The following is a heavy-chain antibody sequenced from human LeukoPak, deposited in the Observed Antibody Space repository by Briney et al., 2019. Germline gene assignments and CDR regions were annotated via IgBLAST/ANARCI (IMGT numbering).Heavy chain of an antibody. CDR1: GYTFTSYG. J-gene: IGHJ4*02. CDR2: ISAYNGNT. D-gene: IGHD5-18*01. V-gene: IGHV1-18*01. CDR3: ASPGRDPRGYSYGYLDY. Sequence: ASVKVSCKASGYTFTSYGISWVRQAPGQGLEWMGWISAYNGNTNYAQKLQGRVTMTTDTSPSTAYMELRSLRSDDTAVNYWASPGRDPRGYSYGYLDYWGQGTLVTVSS.